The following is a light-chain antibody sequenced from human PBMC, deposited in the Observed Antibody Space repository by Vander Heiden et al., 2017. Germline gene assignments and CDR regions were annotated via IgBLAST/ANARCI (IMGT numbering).Light chain of an antibody. J-gene: IGLJ2*01. CDR1: RGHSVDA. Sequence: QLVLTQSPSASASLGASVKLTCTLSRGHSVDASAWHPQQPEKGPRYLRVLNSDGRHTKGDGIPDLFSASSSVAERYLTISSRQADDEVDYYCQTWGTGALVIFGGGTKLTVL. CDR3: QTWGTGALVI. CDR2: LNSDGRH. V-gene: IGLV4-69*01.